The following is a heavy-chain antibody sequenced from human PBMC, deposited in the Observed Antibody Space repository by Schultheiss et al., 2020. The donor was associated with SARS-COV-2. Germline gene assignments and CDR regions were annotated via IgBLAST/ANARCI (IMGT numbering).Heavy chain of an antibody. CDR3: ARGHQLPSHYYYYGMDV. CDR1: RYTFTKYF. Sequence: SVKVSCQASRYTFTKYFTQWVRQAPGQGLEWMGGIIPIFGTANYAQKFQGRVTITADESTSTAYMELRSLRSDDTAVYYCARGHQLPSHYYYYGMDVWGQGTTVTVSS. J-gene: IGHJ6*02. CDR2: IIPIFGTA. V-gene: IGHV1-69*13. D-gene: IGHD2-2*01.